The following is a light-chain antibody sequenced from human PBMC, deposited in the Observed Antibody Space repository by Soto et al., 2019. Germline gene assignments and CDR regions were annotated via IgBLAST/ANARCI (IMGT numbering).Light chain of an antibody. V-gene: IGLV2-14*01. Sequence: QSALTQPASVSGSPRQSITISCTGTSSDIGSFNYVAWYQQFPGKTPKLIIYEVRNRPSGVSFRFSGSTAGNTASLNISGLESEDEAEYCGISYRGSETSYVFGTGTKLAV. CDR1: SSDIGSFNY. CDR3: ISYRGSETSYV. J-gene: IGLJ1*01. CDR2: EVR.